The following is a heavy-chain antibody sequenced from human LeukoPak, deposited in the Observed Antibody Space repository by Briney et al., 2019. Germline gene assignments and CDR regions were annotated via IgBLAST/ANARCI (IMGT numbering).Heavy chain of an antibody. Sequence: SETLSLTCTVSGGSVSSGDYYWSWIRQPPGKGLEWIGYIYYSGSTHYNPSLTSRVTISLDTSKNQFSLKLSSVTAADTAVYYCARPDRSSTSCPFDYWGQGTLVTVSS. V-gene: IGHV4-30-4*08. J-gene: IGHJ4*02. CDR1: GGSVSSGDYY. CDR3: ARPDRSSTSCPFDY. D-gene: IGHD2-2*01. CDR2: IYYSGST.